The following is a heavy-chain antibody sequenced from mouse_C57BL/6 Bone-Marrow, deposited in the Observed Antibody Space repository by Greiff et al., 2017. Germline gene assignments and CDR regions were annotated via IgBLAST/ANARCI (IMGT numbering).Heavy chain of an antibody. CDR3: TMNAMDY. CDR2: IDPENGDT. J-gene: IGHJ4*01. V-gene: IGHV14-4*01. Sequence: EVQLQQSGAELVRPGASVKLSCTASGFNIKDDYMHWVKQRPEQGLEWIGWIDPENGDTEYASKFQGKATITADTSSNTAYLQLSSLTSEGTAVYYCTMNAMDYWGQGTSVTVSS. CDR1: GFNIKDDY.